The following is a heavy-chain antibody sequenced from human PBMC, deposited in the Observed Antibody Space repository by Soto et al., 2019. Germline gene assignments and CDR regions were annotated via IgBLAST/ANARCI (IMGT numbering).Heavy chain of an antibody. D-gene: IGHD3-22*01. Sequence: SETLSLTCTVSGGSISRSTYYWVWLRQPPGKGLEWIGSIYSSGSTYYHPSLKSRVTISVDTSKNQFFLRLSSVTAADTAVYYCATPVTSGYQALEVWGQGTMVTVSS. CDR3: ATPVTSGYQALEV. CDR1: GGSISRSTYY. CDR2: IYSSGST. V-gene: IGHV4-39*01. J-gene: IGHJ3*01.